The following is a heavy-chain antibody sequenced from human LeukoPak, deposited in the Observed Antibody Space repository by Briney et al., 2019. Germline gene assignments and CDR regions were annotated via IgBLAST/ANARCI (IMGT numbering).Heavy chain of an antibody. J-gene: IGHJ4*02. CDR2: IYTSGST. CDR1: GYSISSGYY. Sequence: SETLSLTCTVSGYSISSGYYWSWIRQPAGKGLEWIGRIYTSGSTSYNPSLKSRVTMSVDTSKNQFSLKLSSVTAADTAVYYCATSIVGATNFDYWGQGTLVTVSS. CDR3: ATSIVGATNFDY. V-gene: IGHV4-4*07. D-gene: IGHD1-26*01.